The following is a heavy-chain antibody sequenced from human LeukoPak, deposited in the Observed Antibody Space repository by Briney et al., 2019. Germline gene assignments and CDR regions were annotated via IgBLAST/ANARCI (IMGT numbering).Heavy chain of an antibody. D-gene: IGHD2-2*01. CDR1: GFTFSDYG. V-gene: IGHV3-30*02. CDR3: AKDPLKYCSSTSCYPADY. CDR2: IWNGGSHQ. J-gene: IGHJ4*02. Sequence: PGGSLRLSCAASGFTFSDYGMHWVRQAPGKGLEWVAVIWNGGSHQYYADSVKGRFTISSDNSKKTLYLQMNSLRADDTAVYYCAKDPLKYCSSTSCYPADYWGQGTLVTVSS.